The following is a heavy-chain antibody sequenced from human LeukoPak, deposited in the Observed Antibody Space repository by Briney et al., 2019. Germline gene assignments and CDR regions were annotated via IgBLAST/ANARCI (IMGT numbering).Heavy chain of an antibody. D-gene: IGHD6-19*01. V-gene: IGHV4-34*01. CDR1: GGSFSGYY. J-gene: IGHJ4*02. CDR3: ARWGSGWYHFDN. CDR2: INHSGST. Sequence: SETLSLTCAVYGGSFSGYYWSWIRQPPGKGLEWIGEINHSGSTNYNPSLKSRVTISVDTSKNQFSLKLSSVTAADTAVYYCARWGSGWYHFDNWGQGALVTVSS.